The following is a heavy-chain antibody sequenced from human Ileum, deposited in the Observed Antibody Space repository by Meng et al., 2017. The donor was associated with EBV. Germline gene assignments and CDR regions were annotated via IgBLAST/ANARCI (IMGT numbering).Heavy chain of an antibody. D-gene: IGHD6-19*01. V-gene: IGHV7-4-1*01. CDR3: ARGNGWRFDY. CDR1: GYTFTSSS. CDR2: ININTGNP. Sequence: QVQLVQSGSELKKPGDSVKVSCQAAGYTFTSSSMNWVRHAPGQGLEWMGWININTGNPTYAQGFTGRFVFPLDTSVSTAYLQIDSLKADDTAVYYCARGNGWRFDYWGQGTLVTVSS. J-gene: IGHJ4*02.